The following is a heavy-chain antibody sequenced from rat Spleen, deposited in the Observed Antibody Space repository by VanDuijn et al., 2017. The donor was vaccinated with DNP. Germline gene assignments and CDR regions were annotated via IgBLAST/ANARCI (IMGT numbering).Heavy chain of an antibody. CDR3: ARNILRVSYAMDA. Sequence: EVQLVETGGGLVQPGRSLKLSCVASGFTFSSYWMIWIRQVPGKGLEWVASITSSGGRTYYPDSVKGRFTISRDNAKNTLYLQMNSLRSEDTATYYCARNILRVSYAMDAWGQGTSVTVSS. CDR2: ITSSGGRT. CDR1: GFTFSSYW. J-gene: IGHJ4*01. V-gene: IGHV5-31*01. D-gene: IGHD1-9*01.